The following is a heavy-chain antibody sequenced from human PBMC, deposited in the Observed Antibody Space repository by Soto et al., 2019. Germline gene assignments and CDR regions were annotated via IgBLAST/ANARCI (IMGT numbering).Heavy chain of an antibody. J-gene: IGHJ4*02. D-gene: IGHD3-22*01. CDR3: ARDLEARLNYYSSGPFDY. V-gene: IGHV1-69*13. Sequence: SVKVSCKASGGTFSSYAISWVRQAPGQGLEWMGGIIPIFGTANYAQKFQGRVTITADESTSTAYMELSSLRSEDTAEYYCARDLEARLNYYSSGPFDYWGQGTLVTVSS. CDR1: GGTFSSYA. CDR2: IIPIFGTA.